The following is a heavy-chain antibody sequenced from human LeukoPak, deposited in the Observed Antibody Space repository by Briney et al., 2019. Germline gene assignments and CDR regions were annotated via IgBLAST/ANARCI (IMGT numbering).Heavy chain of an antibody. V-gene: IGHV4-39*01. J-gene: IGHJ3*02. D-gene: IGHD3-3*01. CDR3: ARNWLEWFGPRTDAFDI. CDR2: MYYSGSP. CDR1: GGSISSSSYY. Sequence: PSETLSLTCTVSGGSISSSSYYWGWIRQPPGKGLDWIGSMYYSGSPYCNPSLKSRVPISVHTAKNQFSLKLSSVSAADTAVYYCARNWLEWFGPRTDAFDIWGQGTMVTVSS.